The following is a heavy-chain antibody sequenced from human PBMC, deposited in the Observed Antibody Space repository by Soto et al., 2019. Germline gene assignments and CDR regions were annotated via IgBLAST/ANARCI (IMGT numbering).Heavy chain of an antibody. Sequence: GGSLRLSCAASGFTFSNAWMSWVRQAPGKGLEWVGRIKSKSDGGTTDYAATLKGRFTISRDDSKNTLNLQMNSLKTDDTAVYYCTTDPLAAADDAFDIWGQGTMVTVSS. CDR2: IKSKSDGGTT. CDR1: GFTFSNAW. J-gene: IGHJ3*02. CDR3: TTDPLAAADDAFDI. V-gene: IGHV3-15*01. D-gene: IGHD6-13*01.